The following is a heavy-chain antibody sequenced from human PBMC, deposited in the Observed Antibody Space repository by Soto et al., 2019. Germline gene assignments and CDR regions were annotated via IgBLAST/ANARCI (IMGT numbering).Heavy chain of an antibody. V-gene: IGHV3-74*01. CDR1: GFTFSSNW. Sequence: EVQLVESGGGLVQPGGSLRLSCAASGFTFSSNWMHWVRQGPGKGLVWVSRIDNDGSSRVYADSVKGRFTISRDNAKNTLYLEMSSLRAEDTAVYYCATGSGWYSPDYWGQGTLVTVSS. D-gene: IGHD6-19*01. CDR3: ATGSGWYSPDY. CDR2: IDNDGSSR. J-gene: IGHJ4*02.